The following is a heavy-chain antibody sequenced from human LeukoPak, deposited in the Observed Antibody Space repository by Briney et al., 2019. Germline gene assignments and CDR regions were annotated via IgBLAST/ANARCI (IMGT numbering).Heavy chain of an antibody. CDR1: GYTFTSYD. Sequence: GASVKVSCKASGYTFTSYDINWVRQATGQGLEWMGWMNPNSGNTGYAQKFQGRVTMTRNTSISTAYMELSSLRSEDTAVYYCARGPHIRPYSYGKAPFDYWGQGTLVTVSS. CDR2: MNPNSGNT. V-gene: IGHV1-8*01. CDR3: ARGPHIRPYSYGKAPFDY. D-gene: IGHD5-18*01. J-gene: IGHJ4*02.